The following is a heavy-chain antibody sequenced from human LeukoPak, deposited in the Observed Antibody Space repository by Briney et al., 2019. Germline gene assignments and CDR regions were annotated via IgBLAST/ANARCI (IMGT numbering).Heavy chain of an antibody. Sequence: SQTLSLTCTVSGGSISSGGYYWSWIRQPPGKGLEWIGYIYYSGSTYYNPSLKSRVTISVDTSKNQFSLKLSSVTAADTAVYYCARESGRGLRWYFDYWGQGTLVTVSS. CDR3: ARESGRGLRWYFDY. J-gene: IGHJ4*02. CDR1: GGSISSGGYY. D-gene: IGHD4-23*01. V-gene: IGHV4-30-4*01. CDR2: IYYSGST.